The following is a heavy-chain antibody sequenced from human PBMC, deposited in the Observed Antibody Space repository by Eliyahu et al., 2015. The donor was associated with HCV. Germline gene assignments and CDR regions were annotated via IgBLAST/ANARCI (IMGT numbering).Heavy chain of an antibody. V-gene: IGHV4-31*03. J-gene: IGHJ5*02. D-gene: IGHD3-22*01. CDR3: ARTYYYDSSGRPRRLGWFDP. CDR1: GGSISXGGYY. Sequence: QVQLQESGPGLVKPSQTLSLTCTVSGGSISXGGYYWSWIRQHPGKGLEWIGYIYYSGSTYYNPSLKSRVTISVDTSKNQFSLKLSSVTAADTAVYYCARTYYYDSSGRPRRLGWFDPWGQGTLVTVSS. CDR2: IYYSGST.